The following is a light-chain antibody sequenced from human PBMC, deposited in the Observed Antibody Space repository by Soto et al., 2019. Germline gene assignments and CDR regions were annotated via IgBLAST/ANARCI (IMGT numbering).Light chain of an antibody. CDR1: SSDVGGYNY. Sequence: QSVLTQPPSASGSPGQSVSISCTGSSSDVGGYNYVSWYQQHPGKAPKLMIYEVSKRPSGVPDRFSGSKSGNTASLTVSGIQSADEADYYCVSSAGSNKQVLGRGTKLTVL. CDR2: EVS. V-gene: IGLV2-8*01. CDR3: VSSAGSNKQV. J-gene: IGLJ2*01.